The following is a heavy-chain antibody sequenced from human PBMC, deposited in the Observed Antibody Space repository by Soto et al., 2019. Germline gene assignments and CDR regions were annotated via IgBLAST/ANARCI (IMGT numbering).Heavy chain of an antibody. CDR1: GYTFTSYG. CDR3: AKVPSIAAAGSCDY. D-gene: IGHD6-25*01. J-gene: IGHJ4*02. CDR2: ISAYNGNT. Sequence: ASVKVSCKASGYTFTSYGISWVRQAPGQGLEWMGWISAYNGNTNYAQKLQGRVTMTTDTSTSTAYMELRSLRSDDTAVYYCAKVPSIAAAGSCDYWGQGTLVTVSS. V-gene: IGHV1-18*01.